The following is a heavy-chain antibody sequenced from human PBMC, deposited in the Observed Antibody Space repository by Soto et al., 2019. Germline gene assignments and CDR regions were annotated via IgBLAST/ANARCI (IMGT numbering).Heavy chain of an antibody. CDR2: INHSGST. CDR3: ARGRNDFWSGYYYYYYYMDV. D-gene: IGHD3-3*01. J-gene: IGHJ6*03. CDR1: GGSFSGYY. V-gene: IGHV4-34*01. Sequence: SETLSLTCAVYGGSFSGYYWSWIRQPPGKGLEWIGEINHSGSTNYNPSLKSRVTISVDTSKNQFSLKLGSVTAADTAVYYCARGRNDFWSGYYYYYYYMDVWGKGTTVTVSS.